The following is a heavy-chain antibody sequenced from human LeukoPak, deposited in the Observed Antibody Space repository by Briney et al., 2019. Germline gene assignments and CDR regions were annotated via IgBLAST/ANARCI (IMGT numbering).Heavy chain of an antibody. CDR3: ARSNYGPEN. Sequence: PGGSLRLSCVTSGFSFSNYWMNWVRLAPGKGLEWVAIIKADGSEEHYVDSVRGRFTVSRDNAKNSPYLQMSSLRVEDTAVYYCARSNYGPENWGQGTLVTVSS. CDR1: GFSFSNYW. J-gene: IGHJ4*02. CDR2: IKADGSEE. D-gene: IGHD1-7*01. V-gene: IGHV3-7*01.